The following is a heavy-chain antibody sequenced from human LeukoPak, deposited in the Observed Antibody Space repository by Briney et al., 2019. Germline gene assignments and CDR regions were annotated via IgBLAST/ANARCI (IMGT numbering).Heavy chain of an antibody. Sequence: ESGGSLRLSCAASGFTFSSYGMHWVRQAPGKGLEWVAFIRYDGSNKYYADSVKGRFTISRDNSKNTLYLQMNSLRAEDTAVYYCAKDPDYYDSSGPFDYWGQGTLVTVSS. J-gene: IGHJ4*02. CDR2: IRYDGSNK. V-gene: IGHV3-30*02. D-gene: IGHD3-22*01. CDR1: GFTFSSYG. CDR3: AKDPDYYDSSGPFDY.